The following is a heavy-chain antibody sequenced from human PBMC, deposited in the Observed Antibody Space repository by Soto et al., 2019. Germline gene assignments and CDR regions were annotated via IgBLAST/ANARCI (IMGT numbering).Heavy chain of an antibody. CDR2: IDTRSNYR. V-gene: IGHV3-11*06. CDR3: ARRQQLAQNYWAQNYYGMDV. J-gene: IGHJ6*02. D-gene: IGHD6-13*01. CDR1: GFTFSDYY. Sequence: GSLRLSCAASGFTFSDYYMSWIRQAPGKGLEWVSYIDTRSNYRNYADSVKGRFTISRDNAKNSLYLQMNSLRAEDTVVYYCARRQQLAQNYWAQNYYGMDVWGQGTTVTVSS.